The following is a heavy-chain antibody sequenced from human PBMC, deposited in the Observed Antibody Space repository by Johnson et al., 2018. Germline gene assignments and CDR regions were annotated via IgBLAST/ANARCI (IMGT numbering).Heavy chain of an antibody. J-gene: IGHJ6*03. V-gene: IGHV3-23*04. CDR1: GFTFDDYG. D-gene: IGHD3-3*01. Sequence: VQLVQPGGGVVRXGGSLRLXCAASGFTFDDYGMSWVRQAPGKGLEWVSAISGSGGSTYYADSVKGRFTISRDNSKNTLYLQMNSLRAEDTAVYYCTTADLYDFPYYYYYMDVWGKGTTVTVSS. CDR2: ISGSGGST. CDR3: TTADLYDFPYYYYYMDV.